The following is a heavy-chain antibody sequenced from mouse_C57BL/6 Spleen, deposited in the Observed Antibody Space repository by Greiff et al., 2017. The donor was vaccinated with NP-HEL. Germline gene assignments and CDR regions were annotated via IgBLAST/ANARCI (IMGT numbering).Heavy chain of an antibody. V-gene: IGHV5-9-1*02. D-gene: IGHD2-3*01. CDR3: TTDGYSLYAMDY. Sequence: EVKVEESGEGLVKPGGSLKLSCAASGFTFSSYAMSWVRQTPEKRLEWVAYISSGGDYIYYADTVKGRFTISRDNARNTLYLQMSSLKSEDTAMYYCTTDGYSLYAMDYWGQGTSVTVSS. CDR2: ISSGGDYI. CDR1: GFTFSSYA. J-gene: IGHJ4*01.